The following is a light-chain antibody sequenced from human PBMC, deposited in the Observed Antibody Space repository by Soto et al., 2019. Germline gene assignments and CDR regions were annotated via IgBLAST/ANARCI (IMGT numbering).Light chain of an antibody. J-gene: IGKJ2*01. CDR2: GAS. Sequence: EMVMTQSPATLSVSPGERVTLSCRASQPVARNFAWYRQRPGQSPTLLIYGASTRATDIPPRFSGSGSGTNCTLTISSLQSADFAVYYCQQYINWPYTFGQGTKLEI. V-gene: IGKV3-15*01. CDR1: QPVARN. CDR3: QQYINWPYT.